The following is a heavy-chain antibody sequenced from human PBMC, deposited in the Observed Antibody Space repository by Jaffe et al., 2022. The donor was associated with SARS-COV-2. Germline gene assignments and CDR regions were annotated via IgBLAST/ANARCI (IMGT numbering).Heavy chain of an antibody. J-gene: IGHJ3*02. V-gene: IGHV3-7*01. CDR2: IKQDGSEK. D-gene: IGHD3-10*01. CDR1: GFTFSSYW. CDR3: ARVYRSVRGVYAFDI. Sequence: EVQLVESGGDLVQPGGSLRLSCAASGFTFSSYWMSWVRQAPGKGLEWAANIKQDGSEKYYVDSVKGRFTISRDNAKNSLYLEMNSLRAEDTAVYYCARVYRSVRGVYAFDIWGQGTMVTVSS.